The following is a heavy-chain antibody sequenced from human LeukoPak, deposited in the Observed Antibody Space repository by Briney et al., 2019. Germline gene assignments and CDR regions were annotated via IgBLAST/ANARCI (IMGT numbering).Heavy chain of an antibody. V-gene: IGHV4-34*01. Sequence: PSETLSLTCAVYGGSFSGYYWSWIRQPPGKGLEWIGEINHSGSTNYNPSLKSRVTISVDTSKNQFSLKLSSVTAADTAVYYCARDYYGSGSYYIDYWGQGTLVTVSS. CDR1: GGSFSGYY. J-gene: IGHJ4*02. D-gene: IGHD3-10*01. CDR3: ARDYYGSGSYYIDY. CDR2: INHSGST.